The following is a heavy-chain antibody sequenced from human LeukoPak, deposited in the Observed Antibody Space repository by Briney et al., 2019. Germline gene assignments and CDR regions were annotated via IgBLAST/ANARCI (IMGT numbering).Heavy chain of an antibody. J-gene: IGHJ3*02. Sequence: GGSLRLSCTASGFTFSRYWMSWVRQAPGEGLEWVANIKHDGDEKYFADSVKGRFTMSRDNSKNSLFLQMNSLRVEDTAVYYCARANGQPRYNLLTGDYTGVDAFDSWGQGTMVTVSS. D-gene: IGHD3-9*01. CDR2: IKHDGDEK. V-gene: IGHV3-7*01. CDR1: GFTFSRYW. CDR3: ARANGQPRYNLLTGDYTGVDAFDS.